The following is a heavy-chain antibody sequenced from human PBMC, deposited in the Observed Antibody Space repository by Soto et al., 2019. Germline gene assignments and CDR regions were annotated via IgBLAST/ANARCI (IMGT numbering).Heavy chain of an antibody. CDR3: ARDKSFLTISGVVIEENYYYYGMDV. V-gene: IGHV1-18*04. CDR2: ISAYNGNT. Sequence: ASVKVSCKASGYTFTNYGISWVRQAPGQGLEWMGWISAYNGNTNYAQKLQGRVTMTTDTSTSTAYMEMRSLRSDDTAVYYCARDKSFLTISGVVIEENYYYYGMDVWGQGTTVTVSS. J-gene: IGHJ6*02. D-gene: IGHD3-3*01. CDR1: GYTFTNYG.